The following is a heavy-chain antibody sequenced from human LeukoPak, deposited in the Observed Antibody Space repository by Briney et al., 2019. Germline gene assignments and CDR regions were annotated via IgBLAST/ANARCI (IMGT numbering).Heavy chain of an antibody. CDR1: GFTFSTYS. Sequence: GGSLRLSCAASGFTFSTYSMNWVRQAPGKGLECVSSISSSGAYIYYADSVKGRFTISRDNAKKSLYLQMNSLRAEDTAIYYCVGNYYDSSGLDYWGQGTLVTVST. CDR3: VGNYYDSSGLDY. D-gene: IGHD3-22*01. V-gene: IGHV3-21*01. CDR2: ISSSGAYI. J-gene: IGHJ4*02.